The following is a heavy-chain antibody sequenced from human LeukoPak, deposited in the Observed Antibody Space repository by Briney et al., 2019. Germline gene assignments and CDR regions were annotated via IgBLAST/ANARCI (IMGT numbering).Heavy chain of an antibody. CDR2: FDPEDGET. CDR1: GYTLTELS. D-gene: IGHD6-25*01. V-gene: IGHV1-24*01. CDR3: ATGQRHVDTQLDY. Sequence: GASVKVSCKVSGYTLTELSMHWVRQAPGKGLEWMGGFDPEDGETIYAQKFQGRVTMTEDTSTDTTYMELSSLRSEDTAVYYCATGQRHVDTQLDYWGQGTLVTVSS. J-gene: IGHJ4*02.